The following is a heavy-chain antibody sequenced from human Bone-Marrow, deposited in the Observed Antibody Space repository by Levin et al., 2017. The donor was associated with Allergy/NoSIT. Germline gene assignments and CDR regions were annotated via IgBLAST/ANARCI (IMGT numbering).Heavy chain of an antibody. V-gene: IGHV5-51*01. CDR2: INPGDSDT. Sequence: PGESLKISCKGSGYSFTNYWIGWVRQMPGKGLEWLGIINPGDSDTRYSPSFQGQVTISADKSISTAYLPWNSPKASDTAMYYCARRNSMMITFVGLQGLLKSSPPQHDYYYMDVWGKGTTVTVSS. D-gene: IGHD3-16*01. CDR3: ARRNSMMITFVGLQGLLKSSPPQHDYYYMDV. CDR1: GYSFTNYW. J-gene: IGHJ6*03.